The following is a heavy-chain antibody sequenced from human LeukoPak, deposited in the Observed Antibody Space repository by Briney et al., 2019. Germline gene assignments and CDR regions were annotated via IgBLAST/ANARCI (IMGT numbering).Heavy chain of an antibody. V-gene: IGHV4-61*02. CDR3: ARSPRRGIAVAGFDY. Sequence: SQTLSLTCTVSGGSISSAHDFWSWIRQPAGKGLEWIGRIYTSGSTDYNPSLKTRVTISVDTSRNQFSLNLSSVTAADTAVYYCARSPRRGIAVAGFDYWGQGTLVTVSS. D-gene: IGHD6-19*01. CDR1: GGSISSAHDF. CDR2: IYTSGST. J-gene: IGHJ4*02.